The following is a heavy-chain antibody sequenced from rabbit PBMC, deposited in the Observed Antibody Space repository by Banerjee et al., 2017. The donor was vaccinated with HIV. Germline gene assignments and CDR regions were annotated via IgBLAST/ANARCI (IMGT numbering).Heavy chain of an antibody. J-gene: IGHJ4*01. CDR2: IVAGSSGTT. CDR1: GFTLSSSDY. V-gene: IGHV1S45*01. Sequence: QEQLVESGGGLVQPEGSLTLTCKASGFTLSSSDYICWVRQAPGKGLEWIGCIVAGSSGTTYYASWAKGRFTISKTSSTTVTLQMTSLTAADTATYFCARGHPADSGAYGLWGPGTLVTVS. CDR3: ARGHPADSGAYGL. D-gene: IGHD7-1*01.